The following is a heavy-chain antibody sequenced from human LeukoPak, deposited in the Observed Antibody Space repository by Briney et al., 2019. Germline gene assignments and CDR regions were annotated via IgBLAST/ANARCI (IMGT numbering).Heavy chain of an antibody. CDR1: GYTFISYG. Sequence: ASVKVSCKASGYTFISYGISWVRQAHGQGLEWMGWISAYNGYTNYAQKFQGRVTMTTDTSTSTAYMELRSLRSDDTAVYFCARVSCGGDCHDGFDIWGQGTIVTVSS. D-gene: IGHD2-21*02. V-gene: IGHV1-18*01. CDR2: ISAYNGYT. CDR3: ARVSCGGDCHDGFDI. J-gene: IGHJ3*02.